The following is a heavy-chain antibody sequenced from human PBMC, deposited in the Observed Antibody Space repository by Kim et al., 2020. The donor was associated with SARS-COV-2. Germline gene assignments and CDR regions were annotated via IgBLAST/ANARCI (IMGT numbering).Heavy chain of an antibody. CDR1: GYTFTSYG. Sequence: ASVKVSCKASGYTFTSYGISWVRQAPGQGLEWMGWISAYNGNTNYAQKLQGRVTMTTDTSTSTAYMELRSLRSDDTAVYYCARDSYATQYCSGGSCDNWFDPWGQGTLVTVSS. CDR3: ARDSYATQYCSGGSCDNWFDP. J-gene: IGHJ5*02. CDR2: ISAYNGNT. V-gene: IGHV1-18*01. D-gene: IGHD2-15*01.